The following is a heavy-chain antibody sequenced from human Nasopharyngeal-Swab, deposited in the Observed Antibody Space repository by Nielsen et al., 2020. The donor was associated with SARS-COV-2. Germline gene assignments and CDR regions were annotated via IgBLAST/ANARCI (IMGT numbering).Heavy chain of an antibody. J-gene: IGHJ6*02. V-gene: IGHV3-33*01. Sequence: GESLKISCAASGFTFSSYGMHWVRQAPGKGLEWVAVIWYDGSNKYYADSVKGRFTISRDNSKNTLHLQMNSLRAEDTAVYYCAGGQGTVTTYYYYGMDVWGQGTTVTVSS. CDR3: AGGQGTVTTYYYYGMDV. CDR1: GFTFSSYG. CDR2: IWYDGSNK. D-gene: IGHD4-17*01.